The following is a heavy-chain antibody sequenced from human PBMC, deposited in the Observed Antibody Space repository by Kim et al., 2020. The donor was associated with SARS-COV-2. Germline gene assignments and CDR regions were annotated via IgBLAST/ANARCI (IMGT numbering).Heavy chain of an antibody. CDR3: AKVNRCSGSYYSYFDY. J-gene: IGHJ4*02. V-gene: IGHV3-23*01. Sequence: SVEGRFTISRDNSKNTLYLQMNSLRAEDTAVYYCAKVNRCSGSYYSYFDYWGQGTLVTVSS. D-gene: IGHD1-26*01.